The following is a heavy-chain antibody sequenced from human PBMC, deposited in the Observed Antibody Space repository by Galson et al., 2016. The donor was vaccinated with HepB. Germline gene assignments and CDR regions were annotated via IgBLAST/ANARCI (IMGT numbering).Heavy chain of an antibody. Sequence: SLRLSCAASGITFSSYGMHWVRQAPGKGLEWVAVIFFDGSKRYYADSVKGRFTISRDNSKNTLYLQMNSLGAEDTAVYYCARDPYSGSYWDYDYRGMDVWGQGTTVTVSS. V-gene: IGHV3-33*01. J-gene: IGHJ6*02. CDR2: IFFDGSKR. CDR3: ARDPYSGSYWDYDYRGMDV. D-gene: IGHD1-26*01. CDR1: GITFSSYG.